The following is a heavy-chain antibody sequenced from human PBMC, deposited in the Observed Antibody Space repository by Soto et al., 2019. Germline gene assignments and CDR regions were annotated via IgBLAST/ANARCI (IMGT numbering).Heavy chain of an antibody. CDR2: IHHSGST. CDR1: GGSISSGGYY. D-gene: IGHD3-10*01. Sequence: QVQLQESGPGLVKASQTLSLTCNVSGGSISSGGYYWTWIRQHPGKGLGWIGNIHHSGSTFYNPSPXSXXSISVDTSKNQFSLKLSSVTAADTAVYFCVRGVLSWGQGTLVTVSS. CDR3: VRGVLS. V-gene: IGHV4-31*03. J-gene: IGHJ1*01.